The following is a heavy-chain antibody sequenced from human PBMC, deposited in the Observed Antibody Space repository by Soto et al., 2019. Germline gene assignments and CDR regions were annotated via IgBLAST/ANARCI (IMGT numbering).Heavy chain of an antibody. CDR2: ISAYNGNT. CDR1: GYTFNNYG. V-gene: IGHV1-18*01. J-gene: IGHJ4*02. D-gene: IGHD2-2*01. CDR3: ARDRSTSEY. Sequence: ASVKVSCKASGYTFNNYGISWVRQAPGQGLEWMGWISAYNGNTDYAQKFQGRVTMTADTSTSTAYMELTSLRSDDTAVYYCARDRSTSEYRGQGTLVTVSS.